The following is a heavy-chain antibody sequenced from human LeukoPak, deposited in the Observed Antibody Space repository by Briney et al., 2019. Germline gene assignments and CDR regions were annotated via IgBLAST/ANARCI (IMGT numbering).Heavy chain of an antibody. J-gene: IGHJ3*02. CDR2: ISGSGGTT. V-gene: IGHV3-23*01. CDR3: TQQWLILGAFDI. Sequence: GGSLRLSCAASGFTFSSYAMSWVRQAPGKGLEWVSTISGSGGTTYYADSVKGRFTISRDNSKNTLYLQMNSLRAKDTAVYYCTQQWLILGAFDIWGQGTMVTVSS. D-gene: IGHD6-19*01. CDR1: GFTFSSYA.